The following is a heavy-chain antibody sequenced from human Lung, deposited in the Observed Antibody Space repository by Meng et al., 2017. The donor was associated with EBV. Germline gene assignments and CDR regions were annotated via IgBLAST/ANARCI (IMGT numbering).Heavy chain of an antibody. D-gene: IGHD3-10*01. CDR3: ATTTVRGVNWIDP. CDR2: IYYSGST. CDR1: GGPISSKNYY. J-gene: IGHJ5*02. V-gene: IGHV4-31*03. Sequence: QVPLSESGPRGVKPYQPLSLTSTVHGGPISSKNYYWSWIRQHPGKGLEWIGYIYYSGSTYYNPSLKSRVTISVDTSKNQFSLNLTFVTAADTAVYYCATTTVRGVNWIDPWGQGTLVTVSS.